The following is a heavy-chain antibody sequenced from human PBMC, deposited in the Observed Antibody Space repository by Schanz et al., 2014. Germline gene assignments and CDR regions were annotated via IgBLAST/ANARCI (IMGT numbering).Heavy chain of an antibody. CDR3: ARHSGYYYYYGMDV. J-gene: IGHJ6*02. CDR1: GGSISSSSYY. CDR2: IYYSGST. Sequence: QLQLQESGPGLVKPSETLSLTCTVSGGSISSSSYYWGWIRQPPGKGLEWIGSIYYSGSTYYNPSLKSRVPISVDTSKTHFSLKLSSVTAADTAVYYCARHSGYYYYYGMDVWGQGTTVTVSS. V-gene: IGHV4-39*01.